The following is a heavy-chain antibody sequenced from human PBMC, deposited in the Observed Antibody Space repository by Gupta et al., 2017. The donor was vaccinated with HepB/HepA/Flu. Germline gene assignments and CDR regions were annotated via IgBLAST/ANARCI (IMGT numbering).Heavy chain of an antibody. CDR3: AKDLGADTAMVTDDAFDI. D-gene: IGHD5-18*01. Sequence: EVQLLESGGGLVQPGGSLRLSCAASGFTFSSYAMSWVRPAPGKGLEWVSAISGSGGSTYYADSVKGRFTISRDNSKNTLYLQMNSLRAEDTAVYYCAKDLGADTAMVTDDAFDIWGQGTMVTVSS. CDR2: ISGSGGST. V-gene: IGHV3-23*01. CDR1: GFTFSSYA. J-gene: IGHJ3*02.